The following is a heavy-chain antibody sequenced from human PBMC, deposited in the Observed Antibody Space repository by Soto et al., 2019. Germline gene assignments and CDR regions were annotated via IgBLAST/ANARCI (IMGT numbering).Heavy chain of an antibody. CDR1: GFTFSSYS. CDR3: ASYRDSGSLSFDY. V-gene: IGHV3-21*01. CDR2: ISSSSSYI. D-gene: IGHD5-12*01. Sequence: GGSLRLSCAASGFTFSSYSMNWVRQAPGKGLEWVSSISSSSSYIYYADSVKGRFTISRDNAKNSLYLQMNSLRAEDTAVYYCASYRDSGSLSFDYWGQGTLVTVPQ. J-gene: IGHJ4*02.